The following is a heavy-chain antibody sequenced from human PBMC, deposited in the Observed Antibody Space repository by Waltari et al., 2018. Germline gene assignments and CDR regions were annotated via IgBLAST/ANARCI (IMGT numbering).Heavy chain of an antibody. Sequence: VQLQESGPGLVKPSQTLSLTCSVSDDSVHSDDYYWSWIRLPAGGRLEWIGHVFASGRTKYNPSLGGRVTMSKDASRKQVFMQLNYMTAADTAVYYCARGPLDYDSEWTTHYFYYHPLDVWGPGTTVIVSS. CDR2: VFASGRT. CDR1: DDSVHSDDYY. J-gene: IGHJ6*02. D-gene: IGHD3-16*01. CDR3: ARGPLDYDSEWTTHYFYYHPLDV. V-gene: IGHV4-61*02.